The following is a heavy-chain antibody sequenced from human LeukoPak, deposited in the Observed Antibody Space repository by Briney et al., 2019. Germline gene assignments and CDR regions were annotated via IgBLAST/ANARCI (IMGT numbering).Heavy chain of an antibody. CDR3: ARVGYSSGWYIGY. Sequence: SETLSLTCAVYGGSFSGYYWSWIRQPPGKGLEWIGEINHSGSTNYNPSLKSRVTISVDTSKNQFSLKLSSVTAADTAVYYCARVGYSSGWYIGYWGQGTLVTVS. V-gene: IGHV4-34*01. CDR2: INHSGST. J-gene: IGHJ4*02. CDR1: GGSFSGYY. D-gene: IGHD6-19*01.